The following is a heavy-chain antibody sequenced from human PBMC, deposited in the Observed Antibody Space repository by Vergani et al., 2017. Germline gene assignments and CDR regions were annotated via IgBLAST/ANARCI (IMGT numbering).Heavy chain of an antibody. CDR3: ARASLRALVGYYYYMDV. CDR2: IFPSGNS. V-gene: IGHV4-30-2*01. D-gene: IGHD3-16*02. CDR1: GDSITNGGFS. Sequence: QLQLQESGSGLVKPSQTLSLTCAVSGDSITNGGFSWNWIRQPPGKGPEGIGYIFPSGNSDYNPSLKNRVSISLDKSKNQFSRWVNSVTAADTAVYFCARASLRALVGYYYYMDVWGKGKTVVVSS. J-gene: IGHJ6*03.